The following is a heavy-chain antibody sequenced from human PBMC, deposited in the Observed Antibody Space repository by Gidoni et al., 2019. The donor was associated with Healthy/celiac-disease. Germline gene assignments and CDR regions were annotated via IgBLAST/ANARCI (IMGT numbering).Heavy chain of an antibody. CDR3: ATVGATVD. D-gene: IGHD1-26*01. V-gene: IGHV3-30-3*01. Sequence: QVQLVESGGGVVQPGRSLRLSCAASGYTFSSYAMHWVRQAPGKGLEWVAVISYDGSNKYYADSVKGRFTISRDNSKNTLYLQMNSLRAEDTAVYYCATVGATVDWGQGTLVTVSS. CDR1: GYTFSSYA. CDR2: ISYDGSNK. J-gene: IGHJ4*02.